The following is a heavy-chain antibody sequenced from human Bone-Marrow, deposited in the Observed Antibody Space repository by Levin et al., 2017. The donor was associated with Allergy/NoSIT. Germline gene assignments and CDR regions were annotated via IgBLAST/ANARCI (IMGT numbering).Heavy chain of an antibody. CDR2: IIPIFDTT. D-gene: IGHD5-18*01. V-gene: IGHV1-69*13. CDR1: GGTFSSYA. Sequence: SVKVSCKASGGTFSSYAISWVRQAPGQGLEWMGGIIPIFDTTSYAQKFQGRVTITADESTSTAYMELSSLRSEDTAVYYCARDLDPGNSYGWSSKFDYWGQGTLVTVSS. J-gene: IGHJ4*02. CDR3: ARDLDPGNSYGWSSKFDY.